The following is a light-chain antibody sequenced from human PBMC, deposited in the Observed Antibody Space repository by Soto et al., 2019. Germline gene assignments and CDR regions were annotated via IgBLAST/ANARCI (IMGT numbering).Light chain of an antibody. V-gene: IGLV2-14*01. CDR2: KVS. J-gene: IGLJ3*02. CDR3: CSYTRSYTGV. Sequence: QSALTQPASVSGSPRQSITISCTGTSSDVGDGDFVSWYQQRPGNAPKLMIYKVSNRPSGVSNRFSGSKSGNTASLTISGLQAEDEADYYCCSYTRSYTGVFGGGTQLPVL. CDR1: SSDVGDGDF.